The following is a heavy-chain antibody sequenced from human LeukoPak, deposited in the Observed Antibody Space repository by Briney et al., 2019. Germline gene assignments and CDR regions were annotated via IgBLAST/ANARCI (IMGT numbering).Heavy chain of an antibody. V-gene: IGHV3-74*01. Sequence: PGGSLRLSCAASGFTFSSYWMHWVRQAPGKGLVWVSRINNDGSSTNYADSVKGRFTISRDNAKNTLYLQMNSPRAEDTGVFYCASERWLQYWGQGTLVTVSS. CDR2: INNDGSST. CDR3: ASERWLQY. CDR1: GFTFSSYW. D-gene: IGHD5-24*01. J-gene: IGHJ4*02.